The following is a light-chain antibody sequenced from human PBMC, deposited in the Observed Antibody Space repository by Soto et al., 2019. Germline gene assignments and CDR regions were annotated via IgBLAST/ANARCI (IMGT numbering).Light chain of an antibody. Sequence: EIVMTQSPATLSVSPGERATLSCRASQSVDINLAWFQQKPGQAPRLLIYAASTRATGVPARFSGSGSGTDFTLTISSLQSEDFAVYYCHQYGISPFGGGTKVEIK. J-gene: IGKJ4*01. CDR3: HQYGISP. CDR1: QSVDIN. CDR2: AAS. V-gene: IGKV3-15*01.